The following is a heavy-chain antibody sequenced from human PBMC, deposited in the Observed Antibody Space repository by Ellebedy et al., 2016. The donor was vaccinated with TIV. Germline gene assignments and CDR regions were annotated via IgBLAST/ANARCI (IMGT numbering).Heavy chain of an antibody. D-gene: IGHD1-1*01. J-gene: IGHJ4*02. V-gene: IGHV4-34*01. CDR3: ATYNMGRLDH. CDR2: INHTGGT. CDR1: GESLSSYC. Sequence: MPSETLSLTCDVSGESLSSYCWSWIRQPPGRGLEWVGEINHTGGTSYNPSLKSRVSISVDTPKNHFSLRLRSVTAADTAVYYCATYNMGRLDHWGQGTLVTVSS.